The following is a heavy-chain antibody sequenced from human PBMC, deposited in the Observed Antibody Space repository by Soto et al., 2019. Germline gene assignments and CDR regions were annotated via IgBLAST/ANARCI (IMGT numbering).Heavy chain of an antibody. CDR3: ARVKELPKGFSSSWYYFDY. V-gene: IGHV3-11*01. CDR1: GFTFSDYY. D-gene: IGHD6-13*01. CDR2: ISSSGSTI. J-gene: IGHJ4*02. Sequence: GGSLRLSCAASGFTFSDYYMSWIRQAPGKGLEWVSYISSSGSTIYYADSVKGRFTISRDNAKNSLYLQMNSLRAEDTAVYYCARVKELPKGFSSSWYYFDYWGQGTLVTVSS.